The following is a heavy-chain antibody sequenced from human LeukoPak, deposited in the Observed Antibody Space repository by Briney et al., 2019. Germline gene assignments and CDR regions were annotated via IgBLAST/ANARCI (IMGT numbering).Heavy chain of an antibody. D-gene: IGHD6-25*01. Sequence: PGGSLRLSCAASGFTFSSYNMNWDRQAPGKGLEWVSSISSSSDYIYYADSVKGRFTISRDNAKNSLYLQMNSLRAGDTAVYYCARVLSVRSGGYDAFDIWGQGTTVTVSS. CDR2: ISSSSDYI. CDR1: GFTFSSYN. J-gene: IGHJ3*02. V-gene: IGHV3-21*01. CDR3: ARVLSVRSGGYDAFDI.